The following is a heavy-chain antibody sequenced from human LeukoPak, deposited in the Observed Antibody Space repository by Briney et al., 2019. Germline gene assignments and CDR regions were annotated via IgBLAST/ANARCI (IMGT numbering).Heavy chain of an antibody. J-gene: IGHJ3*02. CDR3: AKDHGLAVAGTSDAFDI. D-gene: IGHD6-19*01. CDR2: ISGSGGST. CDR1: GFTFSSYA. Sequence: GGSLRLSCAASGFTFSSYAMSWVRQAPGKGLEWVSAISGSGGSTYYADSVKGRFTTSRDNSKNTLYLQMNSLRAEDTAVYYCAKDHGLAVAGTSDAFDIWGQGTMVTVSS. V-gene: IGHV3-23*01.